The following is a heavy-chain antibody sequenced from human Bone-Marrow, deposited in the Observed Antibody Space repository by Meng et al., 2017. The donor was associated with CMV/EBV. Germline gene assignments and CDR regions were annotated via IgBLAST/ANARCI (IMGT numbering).Heavy chain of an antibody. J-gene: IGHJ5*02. CDR2: IYYSGST. Sequence: GSLRLSCTVSGGSISSSSYYWGWIRQPPGKGLEWIGSIYYSGSTYYNPSLKSRVTISVDTSKNQFSLKLSSVTAADTAVYYCAREHRWGPNWFDPWGQGTLVTVSS. D-gene: IGHD3-16*01. CDR3: AREHRWGPNWFDP. V-gene: IGHV4-39*07. CDR1: GGSISSSSYY.